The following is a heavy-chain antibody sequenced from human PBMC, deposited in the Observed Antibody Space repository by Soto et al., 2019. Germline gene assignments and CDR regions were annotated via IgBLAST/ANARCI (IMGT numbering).Heavy chain of an antibody. CDR3: VKALRYFDWLPDFDY. V-gene: IGHV4-30-2*02. CDR2: IYHSGST. J-gene: IGHJ4*02. CDR1: GGSISSGGYS. D-gene: IGHD3-9*01. Sequence: QVQLQESGPGLVKPSQTLSLTCTVSGGSISSGGYSWSWIRQPPGKGLEWIGYIYHSGSTYYNPSLKSRVTISRDNSKNTLDLQMSSLRAEDTAVYYCVKALRYFDWLPDFDYWGQGTLVTVSS.